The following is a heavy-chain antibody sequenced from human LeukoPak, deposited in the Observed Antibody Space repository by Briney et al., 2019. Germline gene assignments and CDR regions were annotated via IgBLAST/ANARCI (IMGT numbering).Heavy chain of an antibody. CDR1: GFTFSSYG. CDR3: ARDSRSGYWGAQFDY. D-gene: IGHD3-16*01. J-gene: IGHJ4*02. V-gene: IGHV3-30*03. CDR2: ISYDGSNK. Sequence: PGGSLTLSCAASGFTFSSYGMHWVRQAPGKGLEWVAVISYDGSNKYYADSVKGRFTISRDNSKNTLYLQMNSLRAEDTAVYYCARDSRSGYWGAQFDYWGQGTLVTVSS.